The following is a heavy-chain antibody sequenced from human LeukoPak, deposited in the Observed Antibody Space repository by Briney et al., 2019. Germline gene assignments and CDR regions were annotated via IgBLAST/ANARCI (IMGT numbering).Heavy chain of an antibody. D-gene: IGHD2-21*02. Sequence: GASVKVSCKASGYTFTSYGISWVRQAPGQGLEWMGWINPNSGGTNYAQKFQGRVTMTRDLSTSTDYMELSSLRSDDTAVYYCARGGAYCGGDCFTGFFDYWGQGTLVTVSS. CDR1: GYTFTSYG. V-gene: IGHV1-18*01. CDR3: ARGGAYCGGDCFTGFFDY. CDR2: INPNSGGT. J-gene: IGHJ4*02.